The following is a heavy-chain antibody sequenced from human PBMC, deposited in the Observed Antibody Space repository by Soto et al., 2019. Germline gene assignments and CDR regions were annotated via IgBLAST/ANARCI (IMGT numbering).Heavy chain of an antibody. J-gene: IGHJ6*02. CDR3: AREHVRPRTGAMDV. Sequence: ASVKVSCKASGYSFTDYYMHWVRQAPGQGLEWMGWINPYRGATNYAQKFQGRVTMTRDTSISTAYMELSRLRSDDTAVYWCAREHVRPRTGAMDVWGQGTTVTVSS. D-gene: IGHD1-1*01. V-gene: IGHV1-2*02. CDR2: INPYRGAT. CDR1: GYSFTDYY.